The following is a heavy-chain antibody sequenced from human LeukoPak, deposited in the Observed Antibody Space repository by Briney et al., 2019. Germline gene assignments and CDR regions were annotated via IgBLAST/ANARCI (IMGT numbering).Heavy chain of an antibody. Sequence: SETLSLTCAVYGGSFSGYYWSWIRQPPGKGLEWIGEINHSGSTNYNPSLKSRVTISVDTSKNQFSLKLSSVTAADTAVYYCARGGLSSSWHNWFDPWGQGTLVTVSS. CDR1: GGSFSGYY. CDR3: ARGGLSSSWHNWFDP. J-gene: IGHJ5*02. D-gene: IGHD6-13*01. CDR2: INHSGST. V-gene: IGHV4-34*01.